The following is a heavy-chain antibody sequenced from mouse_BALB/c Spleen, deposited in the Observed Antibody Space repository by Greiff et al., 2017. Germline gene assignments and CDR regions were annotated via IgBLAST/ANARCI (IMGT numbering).Heavy chain of an antibody. J-gene: IGHJ4*01. CDR2: ISSGGSYT. D-gene: IGHD1-1*01. V-gene: IGHV5-6*01. CDR3: ARHDGTTVVATAYYAMDY. CDR1: GFTFSSYG. Sequence: EVNLVESGGDLVKPGGSLKLSCAASGFTFSSYGMSWVRQTPDKRLEWVATISSGGSYTYYPDSVKGRFTISRDNAKNTLYLQMSSLKSEDTAMYYGARHDGTTVVATAYYAMDYWGQGTSVTVSS.